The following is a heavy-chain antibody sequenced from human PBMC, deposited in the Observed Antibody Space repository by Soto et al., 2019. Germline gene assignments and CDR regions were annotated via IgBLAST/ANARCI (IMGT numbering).Heavy chain of an antibody. D-gene: IGHD3-10*01. CDR2: IIPILGIA. Sequence: SVKVSCKASGGTFSSYTISWVRQAPGQGLEWMGRIIPILGIANYAQKFQGRVTITADKSTSTAYMELISLRSEDTAVYYCARGTFGSGSYYPNWFYPWGQGTLVTVSS. J-gene: IGHJ5*02. V-gene: IGHV1-69*02. CDR3: ARGTFGSGSYYPNWFYP. CDR1: GGTFSSYT.